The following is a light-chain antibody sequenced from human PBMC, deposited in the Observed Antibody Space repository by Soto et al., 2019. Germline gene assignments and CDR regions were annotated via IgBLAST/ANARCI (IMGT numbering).Light chain of an antibody. J-gene: IGKJ3*01. CDR3: QQYGGSPFT. V-gene: IGKV3-20*01. CDR1: QSVSVNS. CDR2: AAS. Sequence: EIGLTQSPGTLSLSPGERATLSCRASQSVSVNSLAWYQQKGGQAPRLLIYAASTRATGVPDRFSGTGSGTDVALTISRLETDDSAVYYCQQYGGSPFTFGPGTKVDIK.